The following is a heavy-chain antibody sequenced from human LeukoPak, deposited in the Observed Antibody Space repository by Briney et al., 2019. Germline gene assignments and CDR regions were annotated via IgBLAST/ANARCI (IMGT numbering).Heavy chain of an antibody. D-gene: IGHD3-10*01. CDR1: GYIFTSYW. Sequence: GASLQISCKGSGYIFTSYWIGWVRQVPGKGLEWMGNIYPGDSDTRYSPSFQGQVTISADKSISTAYLQWSSLKASDTAMYYCARQITMVRGVIIQNYFDYWGQGTLVTVSS. V-gene: IGHV5-51*01. CDR2: IYPGDSDT. CDR3: ARQITMVRGVIIQNYFDY. J-gene: IGHJ4*02.